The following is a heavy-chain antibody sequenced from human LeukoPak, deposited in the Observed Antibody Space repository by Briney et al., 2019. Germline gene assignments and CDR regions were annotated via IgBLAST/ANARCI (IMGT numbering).Heavy chain of an antibody. D-gene: IGHD2-2*01. Sequence: ASVKVSCKVSGYTLTDLSISMHWVRQPHAEGLEWMGCFDPEVGEKIYADMFQDRLTMTEDTSKDTAYMELNSLTSEDTAVYYCATAPKSRTRVDYWGQGTLVTVSS. CDR2: FDPEVGEK. CDR3: ATAPKSRTRVDY. J-gene: IGHJ4*02. CDR1: GYTLTDLSIS. V-gene: IGHV1-24*01.